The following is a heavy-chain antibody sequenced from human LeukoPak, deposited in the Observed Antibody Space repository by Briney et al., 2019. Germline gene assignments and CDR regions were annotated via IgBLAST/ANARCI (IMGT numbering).Heavy chain of an antibody. CDR2: ISSSGSTI. J-gene: IGHJ6*04. Sequence: GGSLRLSCAASGFTLSSYEMNWVRQAPGKGLEWVSYISSSGSTIYYADSVKGRFTISRGNAKNSLYLQMNSLRAEDTAVHYCAELGITMIGGVWGKGTTVTISS. D-gene: IGHD3-10*02. CDR3: AELGITMIGGV. V-gene: IGHV3-48*03. CDR1: GFTLSSYE.